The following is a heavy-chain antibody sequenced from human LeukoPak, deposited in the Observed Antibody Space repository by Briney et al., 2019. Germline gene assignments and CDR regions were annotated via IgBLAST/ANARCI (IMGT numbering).Heavy chain of an antibody. J-gene: IGHJ3*02. V-gene: IGHV4-34*01. CDR1: GGPLSGYY. D-gene: IGHD3-16*01. CDR2: INHSGST. CDR3: ARWGAFEI. Sequence: TSETLSLTCAVYGGPLSGYYWSWIRQPPGEGLEWIGEINHSGSTNYNPSLKSRVTISVDTSKNQISLKLTPVTAADTAVYYCARWGAFEIWGQGTMVTVSS.